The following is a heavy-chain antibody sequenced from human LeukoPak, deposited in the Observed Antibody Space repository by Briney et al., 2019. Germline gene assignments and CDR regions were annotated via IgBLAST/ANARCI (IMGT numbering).Heavy chain of an antibody. CDR2: IFHSGST. Sequence: SETLSLTCTVSGNSITNSNFYWGWIRQSPGKGLEWIGSIFHSGSTNYNPSLKSRVTISVDTSKNQFYLRVRSVTAAETALYYCAGRGIVTGYFDFWGRGTLVTVSS. J-gene: IGHJ4*02. CDR3: AGRGIVTGYFDF. CDR1: GNSITNSNFY. D-gene: IGHD3-9*01. V-gene: IGHV4-39*01.